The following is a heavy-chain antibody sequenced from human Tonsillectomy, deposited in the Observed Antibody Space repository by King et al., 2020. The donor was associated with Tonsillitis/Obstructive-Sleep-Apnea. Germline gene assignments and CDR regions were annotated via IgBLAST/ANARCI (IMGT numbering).Heavy chain of an antibody. Sequence: QLVQSGAEVKKPGASVKVSCKASRYTFTTYYMNWLRQAPGQGLEWMGIINPRGGSTSYAQKFQGSVTMTRDTSTITLYLGLSSLRSDDTAVYYCARESSGYGNDAFDIWGQGTMVTVSS. CDR3: ARESSGYGNDAFDI. CDR1: RYTFTTYY. J-gene: IGHJ3*02. D-gene: IGHD3-22*01. CDR2: INPRGGST. V-gene: IGHV1-46*01.